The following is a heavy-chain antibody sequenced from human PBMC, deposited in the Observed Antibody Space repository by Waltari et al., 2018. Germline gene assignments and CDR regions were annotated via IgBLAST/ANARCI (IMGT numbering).Heavy chain of an antibody. CDR3: ARLFPYCGGDCYPGAFDI. CDR1: ASSSTRYW. D-gene: IGHD2-21*01. Sequence: EVQLVQSGAEVKKPGESLKISCHGSASSSTRYWTGWVRQMPGKGLEWMGIIYPGDSDTRYSPSFQGQVTISADKSISTAYLQWSSLKASDTAMYYCARLFPYCGGDCYPGAFDIWGQGTMVTVSS. J-gene: IGHJ3*02. V-gene: IGHV5-51*01. CDR2: IYPGDSDT.